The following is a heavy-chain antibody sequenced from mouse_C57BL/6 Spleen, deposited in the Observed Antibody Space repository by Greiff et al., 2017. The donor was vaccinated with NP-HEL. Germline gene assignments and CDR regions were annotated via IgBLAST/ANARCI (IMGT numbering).Heavy chain of an antibody. CDR3: ARVTTVVATTPFDY. Sequence: VQLQQPGTELVKPGASVKLSCKASGYTFTSYWMHWVKQRPGQGLEWIGNINPSNGGTNYNEKFKSKATLTVDKSSSTAYMQLSSLTSEDSAVFYCARVTTVVATTPFDYWGQGTTLTVSS. D-gene: IGHD1-1*01. V-gene: IGHV1-53*01. CDR2: INPSNGGT. J-gene: IGHJ2*01. CDR1: GYTFTSYW.